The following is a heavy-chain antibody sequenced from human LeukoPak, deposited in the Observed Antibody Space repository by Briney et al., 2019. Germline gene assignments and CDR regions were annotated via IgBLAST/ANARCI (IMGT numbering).Heavy chain of an antibody. D-gene: IGHD6-19*01. CDR3: ARGASVVAGSDNAFDI. J-gene: IGHJ3*02. V-gene: IGHV3-21*01. CDR2: ISTSSIYI. CDR1: GFTVSSNY. Sequence: GGSLRLSCAASGFTVSSNYMSWVRQAPGKGLEWVSSISTSSIYIYYADSVKGRFTISRDNAKKSVHLQMNSLRAEDTALYYCARGASVVAGSDNAFDIWGQGTMVTVSS.